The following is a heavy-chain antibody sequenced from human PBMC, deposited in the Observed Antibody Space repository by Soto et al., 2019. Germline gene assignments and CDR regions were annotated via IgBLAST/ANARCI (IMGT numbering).Heavy chain of an antibody. CDR1: GGNIISRSCY. D-gene: IGHD3-16*02. V-gene: IGHV4-39*01. Sequence: SETMSVTWTVAGGNIISRSCYWGWIRKPPGKGLEWIGSIYYSGSTYYNPSLKSRVTISVDTSKNQFSLKLSSVTAADTAVYYCARQDYDYIWGSYRLGAFDIWGQGTMVTVSS. CDR2: IYYSGST. J-gene: IGHJ3*02. CDR3: ARQDYDYIWGSYRLGAFDI.